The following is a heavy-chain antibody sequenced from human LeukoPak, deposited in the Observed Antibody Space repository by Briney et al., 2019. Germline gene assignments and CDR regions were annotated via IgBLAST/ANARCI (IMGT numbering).Heavy chain of an antibody. CDR1: GGSISTYY. V-gene: IGHV4-59*01. CDR2: VYYSGNT. D-gene: IGHD5-18*01. J-gene: IGHJ3*02. CDR3: ARGYTPDTFDI. Sequence: SETLSLTCTGSGGSISTYYWSWIRQPPGKGLEWIAHVYYSGNTNYSPSLKSRVTISVDTSKNHFSLGLSSVTAADTAVYYCARGYTPDTFDIWGQGTMVSVSS.